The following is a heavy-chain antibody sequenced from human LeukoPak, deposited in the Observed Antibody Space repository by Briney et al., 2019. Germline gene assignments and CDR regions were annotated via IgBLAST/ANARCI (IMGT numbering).Heavy chain of an antibody. Sequence: ASVKVSCKASGYTFTGYYMHWVRQAPGQGLEWMGWINPNSGGTNYAQKFQGRVTMTRDTSISTAYMELSRLRSDDTAVYYCARSQRYCSSTSCPNFDYWGQGTLVTVSS. CDR2: INPNSGGT. CDR1: GYTFTGYY. J-gene: IGHJ4*02. CDR3: ARSQRYCSSTSCPNFDY. V-gene: IGHV1-2*02. D-gene: IGHD2-2*01.